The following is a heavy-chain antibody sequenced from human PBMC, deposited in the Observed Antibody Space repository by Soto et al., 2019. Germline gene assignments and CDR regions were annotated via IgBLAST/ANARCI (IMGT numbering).Heavy chain of an antibody. Sequence: QVQLQESGPRLVKPSETLSLTCTVSSDSIAGENWWSWVRQPPGMGLEWIGEIFHTGGTNYNPSLKSRVTMEVDKSKNQFSLKLISATAADTAVYYCARVFSSGSGWMYYFDFWGQGTLVSVSS. CDR3: ARVFSSGSGWMYYFDF. J-gene: IGHJ4*02. D-gene: IGHD6-25*01. CDR2: IFHTGGT. CDR1: SDSIAGENW. V-gene: IGHV4-4*02.